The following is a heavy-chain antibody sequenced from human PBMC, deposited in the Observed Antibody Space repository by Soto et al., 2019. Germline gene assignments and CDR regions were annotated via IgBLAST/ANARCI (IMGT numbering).Heavy chain of an antibody. Sequence: GGSLRLSCAASGFTFSRYAMHWVRQAPGKGLEWVAVISYDGSNKYYADSVKGRFTISRDNSKNTLYLQMNSLRAEDTAVYYCARPNTAMVHDAFDIWGQGTMVTVSS. D-gene: IGHD5-18*01. CDR3: ARPNTAMVHDAFDI. V-gene: IGHV3-30-3*01. CDR1: GFTFSRYA. CDR2: ISYDGSNK. J-gene: IGHJ3*02.